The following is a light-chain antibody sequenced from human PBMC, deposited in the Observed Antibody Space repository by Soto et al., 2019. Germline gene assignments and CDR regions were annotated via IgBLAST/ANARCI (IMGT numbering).Light chain of an antibody. CDR3: CSYTSSSTLV. Sequence: QSVLTQPASVSGSPGQSITISCTGTSSDVGGYNYVSWYQHHPGKAPKLMIYEVTNRPSGVSNRFSGSKSGITASLTISGLRAEDEADYYCCSYTSSSTLVFGTGTKLTVL. CDR1: SSDVGGYNY. V-gene: IGLV2-14*01. CDR2: EVT. J-gene: IGLJ1*01.